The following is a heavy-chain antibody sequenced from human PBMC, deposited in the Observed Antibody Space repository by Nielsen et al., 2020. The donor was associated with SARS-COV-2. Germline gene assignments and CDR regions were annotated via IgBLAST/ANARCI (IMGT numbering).Heavy chain of an antibody. CDR3: ARERQRVNWFDP. V-gene: IGHV4-39*02. CDR1: GGSISSSSYY. CDR2: IYYSGST. J-gene: IGHJ5*02. Sequence: SETLSLTCTVSGGSISSSSYYWSWIRQPPGKGLEWIGSIYYSGSTYYNPSLKSRVTISVDTSKNQFPLKLSSVTAADTAVYYCARERQRVNWFDPWGQGTLVTVSS. D-gene: IGHD5-18*01.